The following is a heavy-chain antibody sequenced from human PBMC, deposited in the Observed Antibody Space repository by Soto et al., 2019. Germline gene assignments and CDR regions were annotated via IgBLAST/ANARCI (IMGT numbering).Heavy chain of an antibody. D-gene: IGHD3-10*01. CDR3: ARDGTYYYGSGRSYYYYGMDV. V-gene: IGHV1-69*01. Sequence: QVQLVQSGAEVKKPGSSVKVSCKASGGTFSSYAISWVRQAPGQGLEWMGGIIPIFGTANYAQKFQGRVTITADESTSTDYMELSSLRSEDTAVYYCARDGTYYYGSGRSYYYYGMDVWGQGTTVTVSS. CDR1: GGTFSSYA. CDR2: IIPIFGTA. J-gene: IGHJ6*02.